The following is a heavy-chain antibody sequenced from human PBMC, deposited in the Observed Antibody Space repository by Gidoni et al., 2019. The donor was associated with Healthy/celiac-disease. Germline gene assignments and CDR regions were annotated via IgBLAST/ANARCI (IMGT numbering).Heavy chain of an antibody. V-gene: IGHV3-21*01. CDR3: ARGYCSGGSCYSPAFDI. Sequence: EVQLVESGGGLVKPGGSLILSCAASGFTFSSYRMNWVRQAPGKGLEWVSAISSSSSYIYYADSVKGRFTISRDNAKNSLYLQMNSLRAEDTAVYYCARGYCSGGSCYSPAFDIWGQGTMVTVSS. J-gene: IGHJ3*02. CDR2: ISSSSSYI. D-gene: IGHD2-15*01. CDR1: GFTFSSYR.